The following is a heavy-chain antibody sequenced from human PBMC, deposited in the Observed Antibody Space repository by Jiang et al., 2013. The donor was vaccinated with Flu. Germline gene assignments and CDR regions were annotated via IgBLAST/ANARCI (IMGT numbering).Heavy chain of an antibody. CDR1: VSSNSAA. CDR2: TYYRSKWYN. Sequence: VSSNSAAWNWIRQSPSRGLEWLGRTYYRSKWYNDYAVSVKSRITINPDTSKNQFSLQLNSVTPEDTAVYYCARAPSWGSMTTVTTDYYYYGMDVWGQGTTVTVSS. J-gene: IGHJ6*02. CDR3: ARAPSWGSMTTVTTDYYYYGMDV. V-gene: IGHV6-1*01. D-gene: IGHD4-17*01.